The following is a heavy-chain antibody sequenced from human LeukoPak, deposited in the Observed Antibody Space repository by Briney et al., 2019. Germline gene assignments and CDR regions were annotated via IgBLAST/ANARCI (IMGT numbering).Heavy chain of an antibody. V-gene: IGHV4-39*01. CDR2: IYYSGST. CDR1: GGSISSSSYY. J-gene: IGHJ5*02. Sequence: SETLSLTCTVSGGSISSSSYYWGWIRQPPGKGLEWIGSIYYSGSTNYNPSLKSRVTISVDTSKNQFSLKLSSVTAADTAVYYCARQHKYGGNALDPWGQGTLVTVSS. CDR3: ARQHKYGGNALDP. D-gene: IGHD4-23*01.